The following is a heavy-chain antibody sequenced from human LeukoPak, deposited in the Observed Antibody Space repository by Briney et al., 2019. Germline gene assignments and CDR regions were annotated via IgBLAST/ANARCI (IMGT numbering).Heavy chain of an antibody. Sequence: ASVKVSCKASGYTFTGYYIHWVRQAPGQGLEWMGWINPNSGGTNYAQKFQGRVTMTRDTSISTAYMELSRLRSDDTAVYYCARGDVLLWFGDVDYWGQGTLVTVSS. CDR1: GYTFTGYY. V-gene: IGHV1-2*02. J-gene: IGHJ4*02. D-gene: IGHD3-10*01. CDR2: INPNSGGT. CDR3: ARGDVLLWFGDVDY.